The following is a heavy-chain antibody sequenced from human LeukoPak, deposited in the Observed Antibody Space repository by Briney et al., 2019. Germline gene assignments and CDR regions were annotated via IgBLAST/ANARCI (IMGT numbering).Heavy chain of an antibody. CDR2: ISGSGSNT. V-gene: IGHV3-23*01. CDR3: AKDLSLAAA. CDR1: GFTFSNSG. Sequence: GGSLRLSCVASGFTFSNSGINWVRQAPGKGLEWVSAISGSGSNTYYADSVKGRFTISRDNSKNTLSLQMNNLRDEDTAVYYCAKDLSLAAAWGQGTLVTVSS. J-gene: IGHJ5*02. D-gene: IGHD6-25*01.